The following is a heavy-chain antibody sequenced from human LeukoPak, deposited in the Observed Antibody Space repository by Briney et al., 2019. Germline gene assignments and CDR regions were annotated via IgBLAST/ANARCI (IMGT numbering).Heavy chain of an antibody. D-gene: IGHD1-14*01. CDR2: IYPADSDT. V-gene: IGHV5-51*01. CDR1: GYSFTSYW. CDR3: ARHSVGTGEPDYFDY. J-gene: IGHJ4*02. Sequence: GESLQISCKGSGYSFTSYWIGWVRQMPGKGLEWMGIIYPADSDTRYSPAFQGQVTISAEKSISTAYLQWSSLKASDTAMYYCARHSVGTGEPDYFDYWGQGTLVTVSS.